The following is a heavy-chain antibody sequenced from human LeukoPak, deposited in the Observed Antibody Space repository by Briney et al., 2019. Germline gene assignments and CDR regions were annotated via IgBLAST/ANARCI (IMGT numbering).Heavy chain of an antibody. Sequence: SETLCLTCTVSGGSISSSSYHRTWVRQPPGKGLEWIGSIYYSGTSYYNPSLKSRVTISVDTSKNQFSLRLNSVTAADTAVYYCATDSTSWPNYWGQGTLVTASS. J-gene: IGHJ4*02. CDR2: IYYSGTS. V-gene: IGHV4-39*01. D-gene: IGHD2-2*01. CDR3: ATDSTSWPNY. CDR1: GGSISSSSYH.